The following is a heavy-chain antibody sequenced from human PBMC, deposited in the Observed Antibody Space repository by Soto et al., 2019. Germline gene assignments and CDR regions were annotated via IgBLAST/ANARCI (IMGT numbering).Heavy chain of an antibody. CDR2: IYYTGST. V-gene: IGHV4-39*01. J-gene: IGHJ3*02. CDR3: ARLRCTGSTCFFLSAFDI. D-gene: IGHD2-8*02. CDR1: SGSIYSSSYQ. Sequence: SETLSLSCTVSSGSIYSSSYQWGWIRQPPGKGLEWIGTIYYTGSTYYNPSLKSRVTMSVDTSENQFSLRLTSLIAADTAVYYCARLRCTGSTCFFLSAFDIWGQGTMVTVSS.